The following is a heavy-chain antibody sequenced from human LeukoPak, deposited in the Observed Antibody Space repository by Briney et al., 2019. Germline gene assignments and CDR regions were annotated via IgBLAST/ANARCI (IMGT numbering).Heavy chain of an antibody. V-gene: IGHV3-21*01. CDR2: ITSSSSYI. J-gene: IGHJ4*02. D-gene: IGHD6-19*01. CDR1: GFTFSSYS. CDR3: ARSYSSGFDY. Sequence: GGSLRLSCAASGFTFSSYSMNWVRQAPGKGLEWVSSITSSSSYIYHADSVKGRFTISRDNAKNSLYLQMNSLRAEDTAVYYCARSYSSGFDYWGQGTLVTVSS.